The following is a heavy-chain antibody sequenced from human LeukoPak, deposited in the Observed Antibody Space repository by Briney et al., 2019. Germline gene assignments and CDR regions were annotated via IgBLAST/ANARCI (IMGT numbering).Heavy chain of an antibody. CDR1: GGSFSGYY. CDR3: ARGEGALAFDY. Sequence: SETLSLTCAVYGGSFSGYYWSWIRQPPGKGLEWIGEINHSGSTNYNPSLKSRVTISVDTSKNQFSLKLSSVTAADMAVYYCARGEGALAFDYWGQGTLVTVSS. CDR2: INHSGST. V-gene: IGHV4-34*01. J-gene: IGHJ4*02.